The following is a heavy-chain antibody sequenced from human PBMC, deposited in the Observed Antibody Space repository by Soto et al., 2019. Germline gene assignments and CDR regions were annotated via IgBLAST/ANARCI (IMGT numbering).Heavy chain of an antibody. D-gene: IGHD1-1*01. CDR3: AGTTYYYYGMDV. J-gene: IGHJ6*02. CDR1: GGSISSSSYY. V-gene: IGHV4-39*01. CDR2: IYYSGST. Sequence: PSETLSLTCTVSGGSISSSSYYWGWIRQPPGKGLEWIGSIYYSGSTYYNPSLKSRVTISVDTSKNQFSLKLSSVTAADTAVYYCAGTTYYYYGMDVWGQGTTVTVSS.